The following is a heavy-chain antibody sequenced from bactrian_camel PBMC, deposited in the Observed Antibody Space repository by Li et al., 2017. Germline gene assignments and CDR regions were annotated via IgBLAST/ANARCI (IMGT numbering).Heavy chain of an antibody. V-gene: IGHV3S1*01. CDR3: AADSAKGVIDVEDYSNYACTGGLSDFGY. Sequence: HVQLVESGGGSVQAGGSLRLSCAASGDTVSGTCMGWFRQTPGNEREGVAAIGTGGGSAYYADSVKGRFTVSRDNVKGTQYLQMNSLKPEDTAMYYCAADSAKGVIDVEDYSNYACTGGLSDFGYWDQGTQVTVS. CDR1: GDTVSGTC. D-gene: IGHD4*01. J-gene: IGHJ6*01. CDR2: IGTGGGSA.